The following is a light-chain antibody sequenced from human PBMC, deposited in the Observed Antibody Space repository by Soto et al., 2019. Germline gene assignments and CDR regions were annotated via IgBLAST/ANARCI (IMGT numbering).Light chain of an antibody. CDR3: QQLNTLPFT. CDR2: ATS. V-gene: IGKV1-9*01. J-gene: IGKJ5*01. CDR1: QSISSY. Sequence: DIQMAQSPSSLSASVGDRVTITCRASQSISSYLNWYQQKPGKAPNLLIFATSTLQSGVPSRFSGSGSGTEFTLTISGLLPEDFATYHCQQLNTLPFTFGQGTRLEIK.